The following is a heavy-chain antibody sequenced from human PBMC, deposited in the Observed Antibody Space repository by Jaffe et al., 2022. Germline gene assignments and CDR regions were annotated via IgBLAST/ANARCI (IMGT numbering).Heavy chain of an antibody. CDR1: GGSISSGSYY. J-gene: IGHJ5*02. V-gene: IGHV4-61*02. CDR2: IYTSGST. D-gene: IGHD3-10*01. Sequence: QVQLQESGPGLVKPSQTLSLTCTVSGGSISSGSYYWSWIRQPAGKGLEWIGRIYTSGSTNYNPSLKSRVTISVDTSKNQFSLKLSSVTAADTAVYYCASSVLTMVRGTPAGSYRYWFDPWGQGTLVTVSS. CDR3: ASSVLTMVRGTPAGSYRYWFDP.